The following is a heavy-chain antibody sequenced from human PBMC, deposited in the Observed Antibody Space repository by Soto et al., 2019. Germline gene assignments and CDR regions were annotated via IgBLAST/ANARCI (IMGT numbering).Heavy chain of an antibody. CDR2: INTDGSST. D-gene: IGHD5-12*01. CDR3: ARGLSSVYDYDAFDI. Sequence: GGSLRLSCAASGFTFSSHWMHWVRQAPGKGLVWVSRINTDGSSTSYADSVKGRFTISRDNAKNTLYLQMNSLRAEDTAVYYYARGLSSVYDYDAFDIWGQGTMVTVSS. CDR1: GFTFSSHW. V-gene: IGHV3-74*01. J-gene: IGHJ3*02.